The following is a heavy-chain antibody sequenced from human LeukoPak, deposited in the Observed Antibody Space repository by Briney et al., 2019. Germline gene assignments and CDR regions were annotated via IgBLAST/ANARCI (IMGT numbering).Heavy chain of an antibody. CDR1: GFTFSDYA. Sequence: GGSLRLSCAASGFTFSDYAMGWVRQAPGKGLEWVSAISGGGGSTYYADSVKGRFTISRDNSKNTLYLQMNSLRAEDTAVYYCAKDRGYFTPLDYWGQGTLVTVSS. D-gene: IGHD2/OR15-2a*01. J-gene: IGHJ4*02. CDR3: AKDRGYFTPLDY. V-gene: IGHV3-23*01. CDR2: ISGGGGST.